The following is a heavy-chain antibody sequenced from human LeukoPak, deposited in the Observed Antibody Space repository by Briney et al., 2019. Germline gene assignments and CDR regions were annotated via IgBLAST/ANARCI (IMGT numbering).Heavy chain of an antibody. V-gene: IGHV1-8*03. D-gene: IGHD6-13*01. CDR3: ARGLMAEQHESYYYYMDV. CDR1: VYTFTIYD. Sequence: GASVTVSFKASVYTFTIYDINWVRQATGQGLGWMGWMNPNSGNTGYAQKFQGRVTITRNTSISTDYMELSSLRSEDTAVYYCARGLMAEQHESYYYYMDVWGKGTTVTVSS. CDR2: MNPNSGNT. J-gene: IGHJ6*03.